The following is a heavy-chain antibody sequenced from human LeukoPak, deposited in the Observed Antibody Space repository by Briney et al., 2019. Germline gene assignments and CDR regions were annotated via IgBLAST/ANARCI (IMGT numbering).Heavy chain of an antibody. V-gene: IGHV4-34*09. Sequence: PSETLSLTCAVYGGSFSGYYWSWIRQPPGKGLEWIGEINHSGSTNYNPSLKSRVTISVDTSKNQFSLKLSSVTAADTAVYYCARRSAYDSSGHYVDYWGQGTLVTVSS. CDR2: INHSGST. CDR3: ARRSAYDSSGHYVDY. J-gene: IGHJ4*02. CDR1: GGSFSGYY. D-gene: IGHD3-22*01.